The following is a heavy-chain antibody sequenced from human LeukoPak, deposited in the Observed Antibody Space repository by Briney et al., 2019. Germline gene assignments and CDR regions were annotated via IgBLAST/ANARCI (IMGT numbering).Heavy chain of an antibody. J-gene: IGHJ4*02. D-gene: IGHD2-8*02. V-gene: IGHV3-66*02. Sequence: GGSLRLSCAASGFTVSSNYMSWVRQAPGKGLEWVSVIYSGGSTYYADSVKRRFTISRDNSKNTLYLQMNSLRAEDTAVYYCARDQYWYGYFDYWGQGTLVTVSS. CDR3: ARDQYWYGYFDY. CDR1: GFTVSSNY. CDR2: IYSGGST.